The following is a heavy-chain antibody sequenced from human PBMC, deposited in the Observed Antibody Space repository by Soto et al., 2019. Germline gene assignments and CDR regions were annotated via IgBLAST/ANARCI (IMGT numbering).Heavy chain of an antibody. CDR1: GGSFSGYY. D-gene: IGHD3-16*01. CDR2: VNHSGNT. J-gene: IGHJ4*02. V-gene: IGHV4-34*01. CDR3: ARDAQSYYYKITQYYFDS. Sequence: SETLSLTCTVYGGSFSGYYWNWVRQSPRKGLEWIGEVNHSGNTNYNPSLKGRVTISVDASKNQFSLNVFSVTATDSAVYYCARDAQSYYYKITQYYFDSWGQGTLVTVSS.